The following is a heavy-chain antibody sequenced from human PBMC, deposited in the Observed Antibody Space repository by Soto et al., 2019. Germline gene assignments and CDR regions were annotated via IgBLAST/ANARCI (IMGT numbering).Heavy chain of an antibody. CDR1: GGSTRNYF. Sequence: SGTLSLTCTVSGGSTRNYFWSWIRQPPGKGLEWIGCIYYSGTTNYNSSLKSRVTISLDTSKNQFSLRLRSVTAADTAVYYCARYVNPYDTAVWFDPWGQGTLVTVSS. CDR2: IYYSGTT. CDR3: ARYVNPYDTAVWFDP. D-gene: IGHD3-9*01. V-gene: IGHV4-59*01. J-gene: IGHJ5*02.